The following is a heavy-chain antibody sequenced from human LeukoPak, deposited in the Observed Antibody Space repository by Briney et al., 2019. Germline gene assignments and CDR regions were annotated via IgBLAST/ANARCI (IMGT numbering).Heavy chain of an antibody. CDR2: IMKDGGDK. CDR3: VRDRDYYAFDL. Sequence: PGGSLRLSCAASGLIFTNYWMTWVRQAPGKGLEWVANIMKDGGDKYYVDSVKGRFTISRDNAKNSVYLQMNSLRAEDTAVYYCVRDRDYYAFDLWGQGTLVTVSS. J-gene: IGHJ4*02. V-gene: IGHV3-7*01. D-gene: IGHD3-10*01. CDR1: GLIFTNYW.